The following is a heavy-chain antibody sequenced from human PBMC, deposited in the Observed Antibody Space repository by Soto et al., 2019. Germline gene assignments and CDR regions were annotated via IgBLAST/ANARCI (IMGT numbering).Heavy chain of an antibody. V-gene: IGHV5-51*01. CDR3: ARNPTFVY. D-gene: IGHD3-10*01. J-gene: IGHJ4*02. Sequence: PGESLKISCKGSGYSFTTYWIGWVRQMPGKGLEWMGIIFPSDSDTRYSPSFQGQVTISADKSINTAYLQWNSLKASDTAMYYCARNPTFVYWGQGTQVTVSS. CDR1: GYSFTTYW. CDR2: IFPSDSDT.